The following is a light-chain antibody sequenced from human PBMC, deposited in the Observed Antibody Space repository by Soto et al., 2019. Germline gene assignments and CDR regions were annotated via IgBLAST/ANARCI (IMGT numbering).Light chain of an antibody. CDR3: SSYTDMALYV. J-gene: IGLJ1*01. CDR2: DVS. CDR1: TSDIGGYRH. Sequence: QSALTQPGSVSGSPGQSIIISCTGTTSDIGGYRHVSWYQQHPGKVPTLIMFDVSSRPSGVSNRFSGSKSGNTASLIISGLQADDEADYYCSSYTDMALYVFGTGTKLTVL. V-gene: IGLV2-14*03.